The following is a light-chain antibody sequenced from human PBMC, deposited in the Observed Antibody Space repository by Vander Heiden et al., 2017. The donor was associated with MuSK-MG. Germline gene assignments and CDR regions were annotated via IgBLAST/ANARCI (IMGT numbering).Light chain of an antibody. CDR1: SSNIGAGYD. CDR2: GNS. CDR3: QSYDSSLSGSV. Sequence: QSVLTQPPSVSGAPGQRVTISCTGSSSNIGAGYDVHWYQQLPGTAPKLLIYGNSTRPSVVPHRFSGSKSGTSASLAITGLQAEDEADYYCQSYDSSLSGSVFGGGTKLTVL. V-gene: IGLV1-40*01. J-gene: IGLJ2*01.